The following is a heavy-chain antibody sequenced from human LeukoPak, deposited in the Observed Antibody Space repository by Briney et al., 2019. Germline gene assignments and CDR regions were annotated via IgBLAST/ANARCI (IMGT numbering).Heavy chain of an antibody. CDR1: GYTFTGYY. Sequence: ASVKVSCKASGYTFTGYYMHWVRQAPGQGLEWMGWINPNSGGTNYAQKFQGRVTMTRDTSISTAYMELSRLRSDDTAVYYCARSVYCSGGSCFTVGWFDPWGQGTLVTVSS. CDR2: INPNSGGT. D-gene: IGHD2-15*01. J-gene: IGHJ5*02. CDR3: ARSVYCSGGSCFTVGWFDP. V-gene: IGHV1-2*02.